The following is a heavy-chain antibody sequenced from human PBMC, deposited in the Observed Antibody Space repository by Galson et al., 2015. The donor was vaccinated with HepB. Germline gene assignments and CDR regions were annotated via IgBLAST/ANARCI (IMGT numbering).Heavy chain of an antibody. J-gene: IGHJ5*02. CDR3: AKGGLIWFDP. CDR1: GFTFSSYG. V-gene: IGHV3-23*01. CDR2: ISGSGGST. Sequence: SLRLSCAASGFTFSSYGMSWVRQAPGKGLEWVSGISGSGGSTYYADSVKGRFTISRDNSKNTLYLQMNSLRAEDTAVYYCAKGGLIWFDPWGQGTLVTVSS. D-gene: IGHD3-16*01.